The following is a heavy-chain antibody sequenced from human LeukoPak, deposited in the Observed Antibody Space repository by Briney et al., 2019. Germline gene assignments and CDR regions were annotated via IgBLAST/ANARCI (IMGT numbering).Heavy chain of an antibody. V-gene: IGHV3-64D*06. J-gene: IGHJ4*02. CDR3: ATGAARPLGAFDY. CDR2: ISSNGGST. D-gene: IGHD6-6*01. Sequence: GGSLRLSCAASGFTFSSYAMHWVRQAPGKGLEYVSAISSNGGSTYYADSVKGRFTISRDNSKNTLYLQMSSLRAEDTAVYYCATGAARPLGAFDYWGQGTLVTVSS. CDR1: GFTFSSYA.